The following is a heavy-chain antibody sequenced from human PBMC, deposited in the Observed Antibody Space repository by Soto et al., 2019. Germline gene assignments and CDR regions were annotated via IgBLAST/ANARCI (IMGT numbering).Heavy chain of an antibody. V-gene: IGHV4-4*02. CDR1: GGSISSSNW. J-gene: IGHJ4*02. CDR2: IYHSGST. Sequence: SETLSLTCAVSGGSISSSNWWSWVRQPPGKGLEWIGEIYHSGSTNYNPSLKSRVTISVDMSKNQFSLMLSSVTAADTAVYYCAREFRGNNISSDFWGQGTLVTVSS. CDR3: AREFRGNNISSDF. D-gene: IGHD1-1*01.